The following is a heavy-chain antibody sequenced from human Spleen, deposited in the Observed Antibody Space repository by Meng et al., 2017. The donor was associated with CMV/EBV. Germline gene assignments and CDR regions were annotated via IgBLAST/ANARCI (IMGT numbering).Heavy chain of an antibody. D-gene: IGHD6-19*01. Sequence: GSLRLSCTVSGGSISSYYWSWIRQPPGKGLEWIGYIYYSGIINYNPSLKSRVTISLDTSKNQFSLKLSPVTAADTAVYYCASSIAVAGTPIDYWGQGNLVTVSS. CDR1: GGSISSYY. CDR3: ASSIAVAGTPIDY. J-gene: IGHJ4*02. CDR2: IYYSGII. V-gene: IGHV4-59*01.